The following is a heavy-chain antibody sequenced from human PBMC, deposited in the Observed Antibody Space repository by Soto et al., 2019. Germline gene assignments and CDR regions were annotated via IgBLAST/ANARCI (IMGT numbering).Heavy chain of an antibody. CDR2: ISWNSASI. V-gene: IGHV3-9*01. CDR3: VRGRVPGLWFGNPKPFYFFDT. CDR1: GFTFDDYA. D-gene: IGHD3-10*01. Sequence: EVQLVESGGGLVQPGRSLRLSCAASGFTFDDYAMHWVRQAPGKSPEWVSGISWNSASIVYTDSLKGRFTISRDNAKNSLYLQMNSLRAEDTALYYCVRGRVPGLWFGNPKPFYFFDTWGQGTLVTVSS. J-gene: IGHJ4*02.